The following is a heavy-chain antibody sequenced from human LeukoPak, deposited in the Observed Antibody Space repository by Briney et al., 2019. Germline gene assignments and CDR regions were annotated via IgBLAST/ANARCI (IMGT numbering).Heavy chain of an antibody. V-gene: IGHV3-21*01. J-gene: IGHJ3*02. D-gene: IGHD6-6*01. CDR1: GFTFSSYS. CDR3: ARHRSSSWLDAFDI. CDR2: ISGSSTYI. Sequence: GGSLRLSCAASGFTFSSYSINWVRQAPGKGLEWVSPISGSSTYIYYADSVKGRFTISRDNAKNSLYLQMNSLRAEDSAVYYCARHRSSSWLDAFDIWGQGTMVTVSS.